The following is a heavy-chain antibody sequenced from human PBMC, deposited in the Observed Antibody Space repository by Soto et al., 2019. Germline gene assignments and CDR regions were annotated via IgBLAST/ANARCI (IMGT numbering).Heavy chain of an antibody. V-gene: IGHV3-48*04. CDR1: GFTFSSYS. CDR2: ISSRSSTI. D-gene: IGHD6-6*01. Sequence: GGSLRLSCAASGFTFSSYSMNWVRQAPGKGLGWVSYISSRSSTIYRADSVKGRFTISRDNAKNSLYLQMDSLRAEDTAVYYCAKGAELLASIAARPWYFDYWGQGTLVTVSS. CDR3: AKGAELLASIAARPWYFDY. J-gene: IGHJ4*02.